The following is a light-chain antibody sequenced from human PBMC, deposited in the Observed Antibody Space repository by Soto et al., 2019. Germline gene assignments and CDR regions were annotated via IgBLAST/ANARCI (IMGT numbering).Light chain of an antibody. V-gene: IGLV2-14*01. CDR2: EVI. J-gene: IGLJ3*02. Sequence: QSALTQPASVSGSPGQSITISCTGTSSDVGAYKYVSWYQQHPGKAPKLMIYEVINRPSGVSDRFSGSKSGNTASLTISGLQTEDEADYYCSSDTSSNTWVFGGGTKLTVL. CDR1: SSDVGAYKY. CDR3: SSDTSSNTWV.